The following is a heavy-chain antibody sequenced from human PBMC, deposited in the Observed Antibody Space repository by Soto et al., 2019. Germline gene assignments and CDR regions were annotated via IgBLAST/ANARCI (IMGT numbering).Heavy chain of an antibody. V-gene: IGHV4-34*01. CDR3: ARGNFYYGMDV. CDR2: FSDSGST. Sequence: SETLSLTCAVYGGSFSGNYWSWIRQSPGKGLEWIGEFSDSGSTNYNPSLKSRVTISEDMSKSQFSLTLSSVTAADTAVYYCARGNFYYGMDVWGQGTTVTV. J-gene: IGHJ6*02. CDR1: GGSFSGNY.